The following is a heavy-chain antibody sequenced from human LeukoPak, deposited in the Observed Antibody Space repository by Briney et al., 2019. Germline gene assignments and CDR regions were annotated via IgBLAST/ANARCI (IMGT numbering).Heavy chain of an antibody. CDR2: IYSDNT. D-gene: IGHD4/OR15-4a*01. CDR1: GFTVSSNC. V-gene: IGHV3-53*01. J-gene: IGHJ4*02. Sequence: GSLRLSCTDSGFTVSSNCMSWVRQAPGKGLEWVSFIYSDNTHYSDSVKGRFTISRDNSKNTLYLQMNSLRAEDTAVYYCARRAGAYSHPYDYWGQGTLVTVSS. CDR3: ARRAGAYSHPYDY.